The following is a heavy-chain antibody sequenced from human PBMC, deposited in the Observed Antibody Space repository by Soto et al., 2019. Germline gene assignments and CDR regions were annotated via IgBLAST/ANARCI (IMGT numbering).Heavy chain of an antibody. CDR2: MNPNSGNT. V-gene: IGHV1-8*02. Sequence: GVSVKVSCKASGFTFTSYCICWVRQAPGKGLEWMGWMNPNSGNTGYAQKFQGRVTMTRNTSISTAYMELSSLRSEDTAVYYCARRGYSSSWYYYYYYGMDVWGQGTTVTVSS. D-gene: IGHD6-13*01. CDR1: GFTFTSYC. J-gene: IGHJ6*02. CDR3: ARRGYSSSWYYYYYYGMDV.